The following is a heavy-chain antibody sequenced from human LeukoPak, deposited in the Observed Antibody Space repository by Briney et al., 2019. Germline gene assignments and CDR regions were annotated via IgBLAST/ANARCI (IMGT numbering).Heavy chain of an antibody. J-gene: IGHJ6*02. CDR2: ISSSGSSR. CDR1: GFTFSDYY. V-gene: IGHV3-11*01. CDR3: ARAKVPGTYYAMDV. D-gene: IGHD6-19*01. Sequence: PGGSLRLSRAASGFTFSDYYMSWIRLAPGKGLELVSYISSSGSSRYDADSVKGRFIISRDNAKKSLYLQMNSLRAEDTAVYYCARAKVPGTYYAMDVWGQGTTVTVSS.